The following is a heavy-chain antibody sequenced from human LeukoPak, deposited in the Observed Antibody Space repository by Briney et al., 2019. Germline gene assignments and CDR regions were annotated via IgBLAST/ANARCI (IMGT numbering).Heavy chain of an antibody. CDR2: ISGSGGST. Sequence: GGSLRLSCAAFGFTFDSYAMSWVRQAPGKGLEWVSAISGSGGSTYYADSVKGRFTISRDNSKNTLYLQMNSLRAEDTAVYYCARGYSSGWYDYWGQGTLVTVSS. V-gene: IGHV3-23*01. D-gene: IGHD6-19*01. CDR3: ARGYSSGWYDY. J-gene: IGHJ4*02. CDR1: GFTFDSYA.